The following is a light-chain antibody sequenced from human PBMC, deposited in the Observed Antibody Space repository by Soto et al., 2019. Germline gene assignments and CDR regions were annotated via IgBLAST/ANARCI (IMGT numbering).Light chain of an antibody. CDR2: DVT. Sequence: QSVLTQPASVSGSPGQSITISCTGTSSDVGAYNYVSWYQQHPGKAPKLIIYDVTNRPSGVSNRFSGSKSGNTASLTISGLQADVEADYYCRSYISRGYVFGTGTKVTVL. CDR3: RSYISRGYV. J-gene: IGLJ1*01. V-gene: IGLV2-14*01. CDR1: SSDVGAYNY.